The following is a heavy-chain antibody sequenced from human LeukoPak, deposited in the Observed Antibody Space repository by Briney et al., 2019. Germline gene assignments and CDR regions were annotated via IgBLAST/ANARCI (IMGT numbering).Heavy chain of an antibody. CDR3: ARLGRFLEWFFDY. J-gene: IGHJ4*02. CDR2: IYSGGST. Sequence: GGSLRLSCAASGFTVSSNYMSWVRQAPGKGLEWVSVIYSGGSTYYADSVKGRFTISRDNSKNTLYLQMYSLRAEDTAVYYCARLGRFLEWFFDYWGQGTLVTVSS. CDR1: GFTVSSNY. D-gene: IGHD3-3*01. V-gene: IGHV3-53*01.